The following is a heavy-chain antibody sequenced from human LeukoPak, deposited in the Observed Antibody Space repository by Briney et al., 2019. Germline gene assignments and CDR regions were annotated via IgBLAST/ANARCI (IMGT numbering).Heavy chain of an antibody. CDR3: ARGVTGTGQHYYYYYIDD. J-gene: IGHJ6*03. D-gene: IGHD1-1*01. Sequence: SQTLSLTCTVSGGSISSGGYYWSWIRQHPGKGLEWIGYIYYSGSTYYIPSLKSRVTISVDTSKNQFSLKLSSVTAADTAVYYCARGVTGTGQHYYYYYIDDWGKGTTVTVSS. CDR1: GGSISSGGYY. V-gene: IGHV4-31*03. CDR2: IYYSGST.